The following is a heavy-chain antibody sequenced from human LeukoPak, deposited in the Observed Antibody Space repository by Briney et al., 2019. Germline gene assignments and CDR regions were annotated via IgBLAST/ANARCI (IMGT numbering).Heavy chain of an antibody. J-gene: IGHJ6*02. CDR3: AKWLLFNRYYYGIDV. V-gene: IGHV4-39*01. CDR2: TYCSGST. D-gene: IGHD5-24*01. Sequence: SETLSLTCTVSGGSISNSNYYWDWIRQPPGKGLEWIGTTYCSGSTYYNPSLKDRVTISVDTSKNQFSLRLSSVNPADTAVYYCAKWLLFNRYYYGIDVWGRGTTVTVSS. CDR1: GGSISNSNYY.